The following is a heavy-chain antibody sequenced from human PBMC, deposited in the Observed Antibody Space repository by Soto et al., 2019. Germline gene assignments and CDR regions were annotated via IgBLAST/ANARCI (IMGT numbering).Heavy chain of an antibody. J-gene: IGHJ5*02. V-gene: IGHV4-39*01. CDR1: GGSISSSSYF. CDR2: IYYSGST. D-gene: IGHD2-21*02. Sequence: QLQLQESGPGLVKPSETLSLTCSVSGGSISSSSYFWGWIRQPPGKGLEWIGSIYYSGSTYYNPSLKSRVTVSVDASKNPSSLKLSSVPAADPAVYYCARHPSDFWFAPWGQGTLVTVSS. CDR3: ARHPSDFWFAP.